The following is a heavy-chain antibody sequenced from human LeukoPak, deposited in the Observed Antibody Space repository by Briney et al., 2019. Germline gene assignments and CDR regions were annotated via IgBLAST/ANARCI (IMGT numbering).Heavy chain of an antibody. CDR2: IRYDGGKK. CDR3: AKVGYMDV. V-gene: IGHV3-30*02. CDR1: GFTFSSYD. Sequence: GGSLRLSCAASGFTFSSYDMHWVCQAPGKGLEWVAYIRYDGGKKLYVDPVKGRFTISRDNSKNTLYLQMNSLRPEDTAEYYCAKVGYMDVWGKGTTVTVSS. J-gene: IGHJ6*03. D-gene: IGHD1-26*01.